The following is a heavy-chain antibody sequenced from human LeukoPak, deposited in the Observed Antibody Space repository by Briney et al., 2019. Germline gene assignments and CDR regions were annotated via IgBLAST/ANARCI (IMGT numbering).Heavy chain of an antibody. J-gene: IGHJ3*02. CDR1: GYTFTGYY. Sequence: VASVKVSCKASGYTFTGYYMHWVRQAPGQGLEWMGWINPNSGGTNYAQKFQGRVTMTRDTSISTAYMELSRLRSDDTAVYYCARPRTPSSSWSNGIDSDAFDIWGQGTMVTLSS. D-gene: IGHD6-13*01. CDR2: INPNSGGT. V-gene: IGHV1-2*02. CDR3: ARPRTPSSSWSNGIDSDAFDI.